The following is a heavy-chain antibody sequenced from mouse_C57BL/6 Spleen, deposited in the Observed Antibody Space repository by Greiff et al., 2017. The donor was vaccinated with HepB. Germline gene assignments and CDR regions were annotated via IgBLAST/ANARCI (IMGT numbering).Heavy chain of an antibody. D-gene: IGHD3-2*02. CDR3: ARSGAQAGDY. CDR2: INPSTGGT. V-gene: IGHV1-42*01. J-gene: IGHJ2*01. Sequence: VQLQQSGPELVKPGASVKISCKASGYSFTGYYMNWVKQSPEKSLEWIGEINPSTGGTTYNQKFKAKATLTVDKSSSTAYMQLKSLTSEDSAVYYCARSGAQAGDYWGQGTTLTVSS. CDR1: GYSFTGYY.